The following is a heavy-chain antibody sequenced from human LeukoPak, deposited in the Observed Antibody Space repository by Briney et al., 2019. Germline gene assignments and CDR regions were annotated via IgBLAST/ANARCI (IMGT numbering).Heavy chain of an antibody. CDR3: AREVEGYSYASGRFLHFDP. V-gene: IGHV4-39*07. J-gene: IGHJ5*02. CDR1: GGSISSSSYY. Sequence: SETLSLTCTVSGGSISSSSYYWGWIRQPPGKGLEWIGSIYYSGSTYYNPSLKSRVTISVDTSKNQFSLKLSSVTAADTAVYYCAREVEGYSYASGRFLHFDPWGQGTLVTVSS. D-gene: IGHD3-10*01. CDR2: IYYSGST.